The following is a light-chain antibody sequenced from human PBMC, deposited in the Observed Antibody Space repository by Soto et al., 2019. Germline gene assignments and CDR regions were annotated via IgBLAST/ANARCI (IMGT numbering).Light chain of an antibody. V-gene: IGLV1-44*01. CDR1: NSNIGTNT. J-gene: IGLJ1*01. Sequence: QSALTQPPSASVTPGQRVTISCSGSNSNIGTNTVNWYQQLPGTAPRLLIYTNNQRPSGVPQRFSGSKTGTSASLAIGGLQSEDGADYYCAAWDDSLGAYVFGTGTKATVL. CDR2: TNN. CDR3: AAWDDSLGAYV.